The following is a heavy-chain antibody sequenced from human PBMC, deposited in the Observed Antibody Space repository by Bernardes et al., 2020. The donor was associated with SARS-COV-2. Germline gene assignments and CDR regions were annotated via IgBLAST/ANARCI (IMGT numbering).Heavy chain of an antibody. J-gene: IGHJ4*02. V-gene: IGHV3-15*01. D-gene: IGHD3-10*01. CDR1: GFTFSKVW. CDR3: TTAGSF. Sequence: SLRLSCAASGFTFSKVWMSWVRQAPGKGLEWVGRIKSRADGGAVDYAAPVKGRFTISRDDSRDTLYLQMNSLKTGDTAVYYCTTAGSFWGQGTLVTVSS. CDR2: IKSRADGGAV.